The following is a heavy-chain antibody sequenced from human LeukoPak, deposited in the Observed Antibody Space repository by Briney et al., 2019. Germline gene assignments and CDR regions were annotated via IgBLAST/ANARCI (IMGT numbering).Heavy chain of an antibody. CDR3: AKVRWDNSGWYYLDS. CDR2: ISYGGTKK. Sequence: GTSLRLSCVVSGLIFSDYNMHWVRQAPGKGLEWVTIISYGGTKKYYADSVKGRFTISRDNSKNTLYLQMNNVRTEDTAMYYCAKVRWDNSGWYYLDSWGQGTLVTVSS. CDR1: GLIFSDYN. J-gene: IGHJ4*02. D-gene: IGHD6-19*01. V-gene: IGHV3-30*18.